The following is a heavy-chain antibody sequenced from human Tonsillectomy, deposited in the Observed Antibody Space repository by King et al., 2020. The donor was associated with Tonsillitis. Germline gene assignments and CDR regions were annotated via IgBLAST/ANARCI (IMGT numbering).Heavy chain of an antibody. V-gene: IGHV4-59*01. CDR1: GGSISSYD. CDR2: IYYSRST. CDR3: ARGGWSRKYYFDY. D-gene: IGHD1-26*01. Sequence: VQLQESGPGLVKPSETLSLTCTVSGGSISSYDWIWIRQPPGKGLEWIGDIYYSRSTNYNPSLKRRVTISVDTAKNQFSLKLSSVTDADTAVYYCARGGWSRKYYFDYWGQGTLVTVSS. J-gene: IGHJ4*02.